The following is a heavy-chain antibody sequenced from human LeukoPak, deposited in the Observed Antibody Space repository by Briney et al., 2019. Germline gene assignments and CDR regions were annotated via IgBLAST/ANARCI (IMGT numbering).Heavy chain of an antibody. Sequence: GGSLRLSCAASGFAFSSHWMSWVRQAPGKGMEWVATIKRDGSEIYYVDSVKGRFTISRVNAKSSLYLQMNSLRAEDTAVYYCARVPGDQGYYDSWGQGTLVTVSS. CDR3: ARVPGDQGYYDS. CDR2: IKRDGSEI. J-gene: IGHJ4*02. D-gene: IGHD2-21*01. CDR1: GFAFSSHW. V-gene: IGHV3-7*03.